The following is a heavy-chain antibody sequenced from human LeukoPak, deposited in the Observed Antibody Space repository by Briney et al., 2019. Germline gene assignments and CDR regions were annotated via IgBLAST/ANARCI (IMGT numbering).Heavy chain of an antibody. CDR2: ISGSGGRI. D-gene: IGHD1-26*01. CDR1: GFTFSGYG. CDR3: VKDWKLVGTTFFDY. Sequence: QAGKSLRLSCAASGFTFSGYGMHWVRQAPGKGLEWVSSISGSGGRIDYAASVKGRFTISRDNSRNTLTLHMNSLRAEDAAVYYCVKDWKLVGTTFFDYWGQGTLVIVSS. V-gene: IGHV3-23*01. J-gene: IGHJ4*02.